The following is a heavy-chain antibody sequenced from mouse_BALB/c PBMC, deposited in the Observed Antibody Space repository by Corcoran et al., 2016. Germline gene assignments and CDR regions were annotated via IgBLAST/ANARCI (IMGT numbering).Heavy chain of an antibody. Sequence: EVQLQQSGAELVKPGASVKLSCTASGLNIKDTYMHWVKQRPEQGLEWIGRIDPANGNTKYDPKFQGKATITADTSSNTAYLQLSSLTSEDTAVYYCARREVITTDWYFDVWGAGTTVTVSS. CDR3: ARREVITTDWYFDV. CDR1: GLNIKDTY. D-gene: IGHD1-1*01. V-gene: IGHV14-3*02. CDR2: IDPANGNT. J-gene: IGHJ1*01.